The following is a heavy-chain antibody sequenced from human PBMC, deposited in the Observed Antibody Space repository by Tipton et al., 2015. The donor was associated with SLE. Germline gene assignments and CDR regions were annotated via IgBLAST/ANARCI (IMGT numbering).Heavy chain of an antibody. CDR3: ARSPVDYWNGYSA. D-gene: IGHD3-3*01. Sequence: SLRLSCEGSGFTFSNYAMSWVRQAPGKGLEWVSAITGSGDRTYYTDSVKGRCTISRDNSKNSLYLQMNGLRAEDTAVYYCARSPVDYWNGYSAWGQGTLVAVSS. CDR2: ITGSGDRT. V-gene: IGHV3-23*01. CDR1: GFTFSNYA. J-gene: IGHJ4*02.